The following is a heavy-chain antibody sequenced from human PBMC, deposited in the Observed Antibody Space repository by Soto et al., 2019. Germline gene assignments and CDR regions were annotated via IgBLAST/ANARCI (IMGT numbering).Heavy chain of an antibody. V-gene: IGHV3-53*04. D-gene: IGHD3-10*01. CDR2: IYSGGST. Sequence: EVQLVESGGGLVQPGGSLRLSCAASGFTVSSNYMSWVRQAPGKGLEWVSVIYSGGSTYYADSVKGRFTISRHNSKNTLYLQMNSLRAEDTAVYYCARGKGSNFDYYYYMDVWGKGTTVTVSS. J-gene: IGHJ6*03. CDR3: ARGKGSNFDYYYYMDV. CDR1: GFTVSSNY.